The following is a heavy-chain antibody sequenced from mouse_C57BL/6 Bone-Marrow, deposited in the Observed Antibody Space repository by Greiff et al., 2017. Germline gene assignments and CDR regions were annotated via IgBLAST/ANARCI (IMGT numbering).Heavy chain of an antibody. Sequence: QVQLQQPGAELVKPGASVKMSCKASGYTFTSYWITWVKQRPGQGLEWIGDIYPGSGSTNYNEKFKSKATLTVDTSSSTAYMQLSSLTSEDSAVYYCAVITTVVVRTYFDYWGQGTTLTVSS. CDR2: IYPGSGST. CDR3: AVITTVVVRTYFDY. CDR1: GYTFTSYW. V-gene: IGHV1-55*01. J-gene: IGHJ2*01. D-gene: IGHD1-1*01.